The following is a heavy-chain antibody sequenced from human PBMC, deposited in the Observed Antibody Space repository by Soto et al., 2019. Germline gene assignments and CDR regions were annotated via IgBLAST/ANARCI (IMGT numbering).Heavy chain of an antibody. CDR3: VASHSIFYFDY. D-gene: IGHD3-3*02. CDR1: GYSFTSYW. V-gene: IGHV5-51*01. Sequence: GESLKISCKGSGYSFTSYWIAWVRQMPGKGLEWMGIVYPGDSDTRYSPSFQGQVTISADNSISTVYLQWSSLKASDTAMYYCVASHSIFYFDYWGKGTLVTISS. J-gene: IGHJ4*02. CDR2: VYPGDSDT.